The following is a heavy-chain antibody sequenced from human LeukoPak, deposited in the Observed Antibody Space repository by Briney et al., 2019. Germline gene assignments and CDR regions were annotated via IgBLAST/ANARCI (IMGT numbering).Heavy chain of an antibody. D-gene: IGHD1-1*01. V-gene: IGHV4-38-2*01. Sequence: PSETLSLTCAVSGYSISSGYYWGWIRQPPGKGLEWIGSIYHIGSTYYNPSLKSRVTISVDTSKNQFSLKLSSVTAADTAVYYCARSPYNWNLENWFDPWGQGTLVTVSS. J-gene: IGHJ5*02. CDR1: GYSISSGYY. CDR3: ARSPYNWNLENWFDP. CDR2: IYHIGST.